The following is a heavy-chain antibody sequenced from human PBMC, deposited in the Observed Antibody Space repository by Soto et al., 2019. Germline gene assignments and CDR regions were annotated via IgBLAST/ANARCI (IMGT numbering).Heavy chain of an antibody. V-gene: IGHV2-26*01. CDR1: GFSLSNPRMG. D-gene: IGHD3-22*01. CDR2: IFSNDEK. J-gene: IGHJ4*02. CDR3: ARIQRISMVVVSKPYFDY. Sequence: SGPTLANPTETLTLTCTVSGFSLSNPRMGVSWIRQPPGKALEWLAHIFSNDEKSYSTSLKSMLTISRDTSKSQVVPTMTNMDPVDTATYYCARIQRISMVVVSKPYFDYWGQGALVTVSS.